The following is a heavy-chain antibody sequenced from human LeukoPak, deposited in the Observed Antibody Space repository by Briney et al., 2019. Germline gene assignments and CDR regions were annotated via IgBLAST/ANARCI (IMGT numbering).Heavy chain of an antibody. CDR1: GFTFSSYA. V-gene: IGHV3-23*01. J-gene: IGHJ4*02. CDR2: ISGSGGST. CDR3: AGQKRGTYRPYYFDY. Sequence: GGSLRLSCVVSGFTFSSYAMSWVRQAPGKGLEWVSGISGSGGSTYYADSVKGRFTISRDNSKNTLYLHMNSLRDEDTAVYYCAGQKRGTYRPYYFDYWGQGTLVSVSS. D-gene: IGHD3-16*02.